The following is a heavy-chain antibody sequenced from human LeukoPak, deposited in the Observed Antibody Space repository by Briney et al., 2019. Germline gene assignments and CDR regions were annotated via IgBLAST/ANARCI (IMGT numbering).Heavy chain of an antibody. CDR1: GYSISSGYY. J-gene: IGHJ5*02. Sequence: SETLSLTCTVSGYSISSGYYWGWIRQPPGKGLEWIGSIYHSGSTYYNPFLKSRVTISVDTSKNQFSLKLSSVTAADTAVYYCARDLGGSYLPNWFDPWGQGSLVTVSS. D-gene: IGHD1-26*01. CDR3: ARDLGGSYLPNWFDP. V-gene: IGHV4-38-2*02. CDR2: IYHSGST.